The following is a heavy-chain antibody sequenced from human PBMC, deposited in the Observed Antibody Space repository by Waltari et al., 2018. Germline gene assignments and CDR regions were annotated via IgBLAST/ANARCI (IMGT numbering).Heavy chain of an antibody. Sequence: QVQLVESGGGVVQPGRSLRLSCAASGFTFSSYGMHWVRQAPGQGLEWVAVISYDGSNKSYADSVKGRFTISRDNSKNTLYLQMNSLRAEDTAVYYCAKALHRDCSSTSCYTGGYYYYYYMDVWGKGTTVTISS. D-gene: IGHD2-2*02. CDR3: AKALHRDCSSTSCYTGGYYYYYYMDV. CDR2: ISYDGSNK. J-gene: IGHJ6*03. V-gene: IGHV3-30*18. CDR1: GFTFSSYG.